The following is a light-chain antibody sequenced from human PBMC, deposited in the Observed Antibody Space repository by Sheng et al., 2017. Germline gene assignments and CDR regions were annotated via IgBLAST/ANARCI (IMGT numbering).Light chain of an antibody. V-gene: IGKV1-27*01. CDR2: AAS. Sequence: DIQMTQSPTSLSASVGDRVTITCRASQDIRNYLAWYQQKPGKVPKLLIYAASTLQSGVPSRFSGSGSGTDFTLTISSLQPEDIATYYCQKYNLGITFGQGTRLEIK. CDR3: QKYNLGIT. CDR1: QDIRNY. J-gene: IGKJ5*01.